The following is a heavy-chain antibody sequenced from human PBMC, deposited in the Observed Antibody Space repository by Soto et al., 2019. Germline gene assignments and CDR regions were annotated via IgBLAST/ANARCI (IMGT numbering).Heavy chain of an antibody. CDR2: IDPYETGI. CDR3: TSDTFGGSDS. D-gene: IGHD2-15*01. J-gene: IGHJ5*01. V-gene: IGHV3-74*01. Sequence: GWSLRLSCAASGFAFSSYWMHWVRQAPGKGLVWVSRIDPYETGINYADSVKGRFTISRDNAKNTLYLQMNSLRAEDTAVYYCTSDTFGGSDSWGQGTLVTVSS. CDR1: GFAFSSYW.